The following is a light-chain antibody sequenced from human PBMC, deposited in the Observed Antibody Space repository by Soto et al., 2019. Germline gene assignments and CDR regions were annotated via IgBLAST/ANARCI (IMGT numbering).Light chain of an antibody. V-gene: IGKV1-9*01. Sequence: DIQLTQSPSFLSASVGDRVTITCRASQGISSYLAWYQQKPGKAPKLLIYAASTLQSGVPSRFSGSGSGTEFTLTISSLQPEDFATYYCQQINSYPITFGQGTQLEIK. J-gene: IGKJ5*01. CDR2: AAS. CDR3: QQINSYPIT. CDR1: QGISSY.